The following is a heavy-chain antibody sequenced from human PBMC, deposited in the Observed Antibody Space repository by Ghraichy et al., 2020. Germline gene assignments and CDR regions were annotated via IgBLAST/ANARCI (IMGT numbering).Heavy chain of an antibody. J-gene: IGHJ4*02. Sequence: ETLSLTCAASGFTFDDYTMHWVRQTPGKGLQWVSLISWDGGSTYYADSVKGRFTISRDNSKNSLYLQMNSLRTEDTALYYCAKDIYKTGTTSYFDYWGQGTLVTVSS. CDR3: AKDIYKTGTTSYFDY. CDR1: GFTFDDYT. D-gene: IGHD1-1*01. CDR2: ISWDGGST. V-gene: IGHV3-43*01.